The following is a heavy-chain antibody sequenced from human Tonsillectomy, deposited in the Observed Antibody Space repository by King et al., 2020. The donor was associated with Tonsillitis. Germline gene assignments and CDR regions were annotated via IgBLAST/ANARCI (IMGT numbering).Heavy chain of an antibody. J-gene: IGHJ3*02. D-gene: IGHD4-17*01. CDR3: ARDDYGETFDI. Sequence: VQLVEAGGGLVKPGVSLRLSCAASGFPFSSVSMNWVRQAPGKGLEWGSSIRSGSSYIFYADSMKGRFTIPRDNAKNSLYLQMNSLRAEDTALYYCARDDYGETFDIWGRGTMVTVSS. V-gene: IGHV3-21*06. CDR2: IRSGSSYI. CDR1: GFPFSSVS.